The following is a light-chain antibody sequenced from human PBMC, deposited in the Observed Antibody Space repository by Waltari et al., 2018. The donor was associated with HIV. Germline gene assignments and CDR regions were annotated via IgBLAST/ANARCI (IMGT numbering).Light chain of an antibody. Sequence: QSVLTQPPSVSAAPGQKVTISCSGSSSNIGNNFVSWYQQRPGTAPKLLIYANNKRPSGMPDRFSGSKSGTSATLGITGLQTWDEADYYCGTWDSSLSVWVFGGGTNLTVL. CDR2: ANN. J-gene: IGLJ3*02. CDR3: GTWDSSLSVWV. CDR1: SSNIGNNF. V-gene: IGLV1-51*01.